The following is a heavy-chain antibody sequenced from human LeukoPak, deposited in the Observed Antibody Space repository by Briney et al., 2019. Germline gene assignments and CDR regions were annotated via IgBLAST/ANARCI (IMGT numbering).Heavy chain of an antibody. D-gene: IGHD3-3*01. CDR3: ARLDWSGFYIDY. Sequence: SETLSLTCTVSGGSFRSYHWSRIRQPPGKGLEWVADINDSGTTNYNPSLKSRVTISVDTSKNHFSLKVNSVTAADTAVFYCARLDWSGFYIDYWGQGILVTVSS. CDR1: GGSFRSYH. J-gene: IGHJ4*02. V-gene: IGHV4-59*08. CDR2: INDSGTT.